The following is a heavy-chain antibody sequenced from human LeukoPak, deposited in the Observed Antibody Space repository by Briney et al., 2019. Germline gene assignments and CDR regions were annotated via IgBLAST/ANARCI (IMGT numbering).Heavy chain of an antibody. J-gene: IGHJ3*01. CDR3: ASMHQDKP. Sequence: SVKVSCKASGGTFSSYAISWVRQAPGQGLEWMGGIIPIFGTANYAQKFQGRVAITADESASTAYMELSSLRSEDTAVYYCASMHQDKPWGQGTMVTVSS. V-gene: IGHV1-69*13. D-gene: IGHD2-2*01. CDR1: GGTFSSYA. CDR2: IIPIFGTA.